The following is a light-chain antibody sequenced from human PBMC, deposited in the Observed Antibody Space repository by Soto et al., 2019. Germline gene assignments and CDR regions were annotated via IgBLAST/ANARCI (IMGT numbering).Light chain of an antibody. CDR2: KAS. V-gene: IGKV1-5*03. Sequence: DTQMTQSPSTLSGSVGNRVTITCRASQTISSWLAWYQQKPGKAPKLLIYKASTLKSGVPSRFSGSGSGTEFTLTISSLQPEDFATYYCQQSYSTPPITFGQGTRLEI. CDR3: QQSYSTPPIT. J-gene: IGKJ5*01. CDR1: QTISSW.